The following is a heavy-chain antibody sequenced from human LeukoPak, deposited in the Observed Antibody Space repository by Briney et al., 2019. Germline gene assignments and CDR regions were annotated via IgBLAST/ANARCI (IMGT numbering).Heavy chain of an antibody. Sequence: AGGSLRHSCAASGFTFSSYAMSWVRQAPGKGLEWVSAISGSGGSTYYADSVKGRFTISRDNSKNTLYLQMNSLRAEDTAVYYCAKAHYDYVWGSYRGPEADAFDIWGQGTMVTVSS. CDR3: AKAHYDYVWGSYRGPEADAFDI. CDR2: ISGSGGST. V-gene: IGHV3-23*01. J-gene: IGHJ3*02. D-gene: IGHD3-16*02. CDR1: GFTFSSYA.